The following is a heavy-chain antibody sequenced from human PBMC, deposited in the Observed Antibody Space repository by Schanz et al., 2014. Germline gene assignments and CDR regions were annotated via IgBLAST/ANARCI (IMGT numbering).Heavy chain of an antibody. Sequence: QVQLVQSGAEVKKPGSSVKVSCKASGGTFSSSTLTWVRQAPGQGLEWMGRIIPILDKTNYAQKFQCRVTMTADKSTSTVYMEVSGLRSEDAAVYYCTKLDRTRYYAMDVWGQGTTVTVSS. J-gene: IGHJ6*02. V-gene: IGHV1-69*02. CDR3: TKLDRTRYYAMDV. D-gene: IGHD3-9*01. CDR2: IIPILDKT. CDR1: GGTFSSST.